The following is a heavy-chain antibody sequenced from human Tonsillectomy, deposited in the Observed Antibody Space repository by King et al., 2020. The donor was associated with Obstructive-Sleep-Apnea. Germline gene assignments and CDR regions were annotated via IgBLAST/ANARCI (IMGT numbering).Heavy chain of an antibody. D-gene: IGHD6-19*01. CDR3: AKDLSSGWYSPLDY. J-gene: IGHJ4*02. CDR1: VFNFDDYA. CDR2: ISWNSGSI. V-gene: IGHV3-9*01. Sequence: VQLVESGGGLVRPGRSLRLSCAASVFNFDDYAMHWVRQAPGKGLEWVSGISWNSGSIGYADSVKGRFTISRDNAKNSLFLQINRLRPEDTALYYCAKDLSSGWYSPLDYWGQGTLVTVSS.